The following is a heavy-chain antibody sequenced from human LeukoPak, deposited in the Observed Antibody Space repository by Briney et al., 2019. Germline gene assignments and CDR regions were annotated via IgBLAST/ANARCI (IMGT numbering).Heavy chain of an antibody. Sequence: GGSLRLSCAASGFTFSSYTMYWVRQAPGKGLEWVSGISSSGSNTYYADSVKGRFTISRDNSKNTEYLRMNSLRVEDTAIYYCAKGQEMESRLDYWGQGTLVTVSS. J-gene: IGHJ4*02. D-gene: IGHD1-1*01. CDR1: GFTFSSYT. V-gene: IGHV3-23*01. CDR2: ISSSGSNT. CDR3: AKGQEMESRLDY.